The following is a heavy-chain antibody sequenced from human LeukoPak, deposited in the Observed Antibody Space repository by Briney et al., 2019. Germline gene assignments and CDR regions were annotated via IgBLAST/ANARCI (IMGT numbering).Heavy chain of an antibody. V-gene: IGHV4-39*01. CDR1: GGSIASSSNDY. D-gene: IGHD6-25*01. Sequence: PSETLSLSSSVPGGSIASSSNDYWTWIRQPPGKGLEWIGSIYYSGSTYYNPSLQSRVTISVDTSKNQFSLNLSSVTAADTAVYYCTAGRSDYFDFWGQGTLVTVSS. CDR3: TAGRSDYFDF. CDR2: IYYSGST. J-gene: IGHJ4*02.